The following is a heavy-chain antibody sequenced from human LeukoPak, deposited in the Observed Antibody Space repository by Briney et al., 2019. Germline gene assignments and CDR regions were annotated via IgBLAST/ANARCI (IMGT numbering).Heavy chain of an antibody. CDR2: LNPSSGST. D-gene: IGHD3-22*01. CDR1: GYTFTTYY. V-gene: IGHV1-46*01. J-gene: IGHJ4*02. Sequence: ASVKVSCKASGYTFTTYYMHWVRQAPGQGLEWMGILNPSSGSTSYAKKFQGRVTMTRDTSSSTFYMELRSLQSEDTAVYYCARDGEYYDSSGSYFDYWAREPWSPSPQ. CDR3: ARDGEYYDSSGSYFDY.